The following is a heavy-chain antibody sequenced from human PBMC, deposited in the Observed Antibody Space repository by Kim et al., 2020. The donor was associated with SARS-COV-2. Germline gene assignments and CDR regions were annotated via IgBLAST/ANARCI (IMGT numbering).Heavy chain of an antibody. Sequence: GGSLRLSCAASGFTFSGSAMHWVRQASGKGQEWVGRIRSKANSYATAYAASVKGRFTISRDDSKNTGYLQMNSLKTEDTAVYYCTRHGSRGYSSGWSRNYDYYMDVWGKGTTVTVSS. D-gene: IGHD6-19*01. V-gene: IGHV3-73*01. CDR2: IRSKANSYAT. CDR1: GFTFSGSA. CDR3: TRHGSRGYSSGWSRNYDYYMDV. J-gene: IGHJ6*03.